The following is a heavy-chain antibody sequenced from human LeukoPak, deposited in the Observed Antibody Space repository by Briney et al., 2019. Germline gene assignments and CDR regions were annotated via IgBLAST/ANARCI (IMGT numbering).Heavy chain of an antibody. CDR3: AKEAGDWPHNWFDP. J-gene: IGHJ5*02. CDR1: GLIFSNYA. CDR2: ISGSGANT. D-gene: IGHD2-21*02. Sequence: SGGSLRLSCAASGLIFSNYAMTWVRQAPGKGPEWVSAISGSGANTYYADSVKGRFTISGDNSKNTLYLQMNSLRAEDTAFYYCAKEAGDWPHNWFDPWGQGTLVTVSS. V-gene: IGHV3-23*01.